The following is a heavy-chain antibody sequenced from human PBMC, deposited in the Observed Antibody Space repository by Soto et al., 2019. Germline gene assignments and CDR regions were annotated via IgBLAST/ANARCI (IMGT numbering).Heavy chain of an antibody. D-gene: IGHD1-26*01. J-gene: IGHJ4*02. CDR2: ISHTGDT. V-gene: IGHV4-61*01. CDR1: DASVWSDSYF. Sequence: SETLSLTCTVSDASVWSDSYFWTWIRQPPGKGLEWIAYISHTGDTNYNPSLKSRVTISIDTSRYQFSLTVTSVTAADTAVYFCARIVVGVTVDLWGQGSLVTVSS. CDR3: ARIVVGVTVDL.